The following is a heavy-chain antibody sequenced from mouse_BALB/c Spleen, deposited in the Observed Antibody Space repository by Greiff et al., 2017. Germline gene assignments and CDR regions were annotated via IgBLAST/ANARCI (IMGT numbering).Heavy chain of an antibody. V-gene: IGHV5-6-3*01. CDR3: ARMGEGFAY. J-gene: IGHJ3*01. CDR2: INSNGGST. D-gene: IGHD4-1*01. Sequence: EVMLVESGGGLVQPGGSLKLSCAASGFTFSSYGMSWVRQTPDKRLELVATINSNGGSTYYPDSVKGRFTISRDNAKNTLYLQMSSLKSEDTAMYYCARMGEGFAYWGQGTLVTVSA. CDR1: GFTFSSYG.